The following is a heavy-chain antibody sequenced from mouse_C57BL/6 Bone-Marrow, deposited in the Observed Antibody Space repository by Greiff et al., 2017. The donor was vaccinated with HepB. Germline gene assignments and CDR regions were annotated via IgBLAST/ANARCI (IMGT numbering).Heavy chain of an antibody. CDR1: GYSITSGYY. V-gene: IGHV3-6*01. D-gene: IGHD3-2*02. J-gene: IGHJ4*01. CDR2: ISYDGSN. CDR3: ATAQAPVGDY. Sequence: EVKLMESGPGLVKPSQSLSLTCSVTGYSITSGYYWNWIRQFPGNKLEWMGYISYDGSNNYNPSLKNRISITRDTSKNQFFLKLNSVTTEDTATYYCATAQAPVGDYWGQGTSVTVSS.